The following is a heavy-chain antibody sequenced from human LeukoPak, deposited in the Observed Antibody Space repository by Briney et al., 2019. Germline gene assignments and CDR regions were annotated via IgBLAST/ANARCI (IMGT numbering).Heavy chain of an antibody. D-gene: IGHD5-18*01. CDR3: ARHDSFIPY. J-gene: IGHJ4*02. V-gene: IGHV3-23*01. CDR1: GFTFNYYA. Sequence: GGSLRLSCTASGFTFNYYAMSWVRQAPGKALEWVSGISDNEGTTYYTDSVKGRFTISRDNTKNTVYLQMNNLRADDTAVYFCARHDSFIPYWGQGTLVTVSS. CDR2: ISDNEGTT.